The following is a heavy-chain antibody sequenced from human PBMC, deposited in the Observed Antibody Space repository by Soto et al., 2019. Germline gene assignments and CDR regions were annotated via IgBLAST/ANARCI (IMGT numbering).Heavy chain of an antibody. Sequence: AGGSLRLSCAASGFTFSSYGMHWVRQAPGKGLEWVAVISYDGSNKYYADSVKGRFTISRDNSKNTLYLQMNSLRAEDTAVYYCAKPYRGLRSLEWLLPYYFDYWGQGTLVTVSS. J-gene: IGHJ4*02. CDR3: AKPYRGLRSLEWLLPYYFDY. V-gene: IGHV3-30*18. CDR1: GFTFSSYG. D-gene: IGHD3-3*01. CDR2: ISYDGSNK.